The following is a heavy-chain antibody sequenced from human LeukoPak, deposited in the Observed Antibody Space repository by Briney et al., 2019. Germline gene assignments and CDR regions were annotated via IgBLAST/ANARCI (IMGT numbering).Heavy chain of an antibody. Sequence: SETLSLTCTVSGGSISSYYWSWIRQPAGKGLEWIGRIYTSGSTNYNPSLKSRATMSVDTSKNQFSLKLSSVTAADTAVYYCARDRYYYDSSGYSRFDYWGQGTLVTVSS. CDR1: GGSISSYY. D-gene: IGHD3-22*01. J-gene: IGHJ4*02. CDR3: ARDRYYYDSSGYSRFDY. V-gene: IGHV4-4*07. CDR2: IYTSGST.